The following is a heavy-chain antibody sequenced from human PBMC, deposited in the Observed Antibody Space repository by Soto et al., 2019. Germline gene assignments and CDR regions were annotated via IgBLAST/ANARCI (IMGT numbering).Heavy chain of an antibody. J-gene: IGHJ5*02. V-gene: IGHV3-21*01. CDR3: ARALGYCSGGSCYSAS. Sequence: GGSLRLSCEASGFNFSDYTMSWVRQPPGKGLEWVSSISSSSSYIYYADSVKGRFTISRDNAKNSLYLQMNSLRAEDTAVYYCARALGYCSGGSCYSASWGQGTLVTVSS. CDR2: ISSSSSYI. CDR1: GFNFSDYT. D-gene: IGHD2-15*01.